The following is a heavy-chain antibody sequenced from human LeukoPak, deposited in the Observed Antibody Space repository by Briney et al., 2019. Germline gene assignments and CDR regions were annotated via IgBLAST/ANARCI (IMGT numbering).Heavy chain of an antibody. D-gene: IGHD6-19*01. Sequence: GGSLRLSCAVSGFTFSSYGMHWVRQAPGKGLEWVAVIWYDGSNKYYADSVKGRFTISRDNAKNSLYLQMNSLRAEDTAVYYCARAGAVAAIYWGQGTLVTVSS. J-gene: IGHJ4*02. CDR3: ARAGAVAAIY. CDR2: IWYDGSNK. V-gene: IGHV3-33*01. CDR1: GFTFSSYG.